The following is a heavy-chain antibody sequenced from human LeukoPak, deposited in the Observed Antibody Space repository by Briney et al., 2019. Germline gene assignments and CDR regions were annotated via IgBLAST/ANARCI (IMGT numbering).Heavy chain of an antibody. D-gene: IGHD5-24*01. J-gene: IGHJ4*02. CDR2: IRSKAYGGTT. CDR1: GFTFGDYA. V-gene: IGHV3-49*04. Sequence: GGSLRLSCTASGFTFGDYAMSWVRQAPGKGLEWVSFIRSKAYGGTTEYAASVKGRFTISRDDSKSIAYLQMNSLKTEDTAVYYCTSSRDGYNFYFDYWGQGTLVTVSS. CDR3: TSSRDGYNFYFDY.